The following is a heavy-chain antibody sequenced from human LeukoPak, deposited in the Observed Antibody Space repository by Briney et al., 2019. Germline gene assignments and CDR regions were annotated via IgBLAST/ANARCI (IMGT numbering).Heavy chain of an antibody. CDR3: ASPRNYYDSSGYIFY. J-gene: IGHJ4*02. D-gene: IGHD3-22*01. Sequence: GGSLRLSCAASGFTFSSYSMNWVRQAPGKGLEWVSSSSSSSSYIYYADSVKGRFTISRDNAKNSLYLQMNSLRAEDTAVYYCASPRNYYDSSGYIFYWGQGTLVTVSS. V-gene: IGHV3-21*01. CDR2: SSSSSSYI. CDR1: GFTFSSYS.